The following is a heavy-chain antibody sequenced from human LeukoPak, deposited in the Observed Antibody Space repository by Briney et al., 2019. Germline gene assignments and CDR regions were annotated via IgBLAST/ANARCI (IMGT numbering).Heavy chain of an antibody. D-gene: IGHD2-15*01. CDR3: ARGARYYCSGGSCYSGVAY. CDR1: GFTFRSYS. J-gene: IGHJ4*02. Sequence: GGSLRLSCAASGFTFRSYSMNWVRQAPGKGLEWVSSISTSSSYIYYADSVKGRFTISRDNAKNLLYLQMNSLRAEDTAVYHCARGARYYCSGGSCYSGVAYWGQGTLVTVSS. V-gene: IGHV3-21*01. CDR2: ISTSSSYI.